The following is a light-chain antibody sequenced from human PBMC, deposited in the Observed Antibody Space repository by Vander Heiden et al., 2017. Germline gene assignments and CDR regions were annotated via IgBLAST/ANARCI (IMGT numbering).Light chain of an antibody. CDR1: QDIGIY. J-gene: IGKJ4*01. V-gene: IGKV1-33*01. CDR2: AAS. CDR3: QQDYSFRVT. Sequence: DMQTTHSPSSLSASVGDRVTITCQASQDIGIYLNWYQQTAGKGPKLLINAASNLETGVPSRFSGSGSGTDFTFTIGSLQPEDIATYYCQQDYSFRVTFGAGTKVDFK.